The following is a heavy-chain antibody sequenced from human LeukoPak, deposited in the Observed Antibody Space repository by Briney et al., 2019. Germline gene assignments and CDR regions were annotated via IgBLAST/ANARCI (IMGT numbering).Heavy chain of an antibody. CDR3: AKDSSESRKIVVVTAIDS. CDR1: GFTFNNYA. Sequence: GGSLRLSCTASGFTFNNYAMTWVRQAPGKGLEWVSGVSGSGDITYYADSVKGRFTISRDTSKNTLYLQMNSLRAEDTAVYYCAKDSSESRKIVVVTAIDSWGQGTLVTVSS. V-gene: IGHV3-23*01. CDR2: VSGSGDIT. J-gene: IGHJ5*01. D-gene: IGHD2-21*02.